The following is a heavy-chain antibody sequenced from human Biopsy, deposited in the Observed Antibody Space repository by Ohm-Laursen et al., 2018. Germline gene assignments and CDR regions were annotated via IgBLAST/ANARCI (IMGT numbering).Heavy chain of an antibody. D-gene: IGHD2-2*01. CDR3: AREAIGYQLPCDD. J-gene: IGHJ4*02. Sequence: SVKVSCNAPTGTFTSYGIIWVRQAPGQGLEWKGRIIPILRTTAYAQTFLGRVTITADSPTSTVDMELTSLTSDDTAVYFCAREAIGYQLPCDDWGQGTLVTVSS. V-gene: IGHV1-69*11. CDR2: IIPILRTT. CDR1: TGTFTSYG.